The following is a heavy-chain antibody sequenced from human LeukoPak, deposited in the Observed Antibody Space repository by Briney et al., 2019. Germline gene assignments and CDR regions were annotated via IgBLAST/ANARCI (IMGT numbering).Heavy chain of an antibody. CDR2: LTTSGSST. D-gene: IGHD1-7*01. CDR3: AKRGKSLSGTPLYHFDY. Sequence: GGSLRLSCAASGFIISNYAMRWVRQAPGEGPQWVASLTTSGSSTFYADSVKGRFTISRDNSKNILYLQMNSVRAEDTAVYYCAKRGKSLSGTPLYHFDYWGQGTLVTVSS. J-gene: IGHJ4*02. V-gene: IGHV3-23*01. CDR1: GFIISNYA.